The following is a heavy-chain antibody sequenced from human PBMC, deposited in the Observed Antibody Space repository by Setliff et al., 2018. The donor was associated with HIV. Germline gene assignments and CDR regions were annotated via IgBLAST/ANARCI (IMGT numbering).Heavy chain of an antibody. J-gene: IGHJ4*02. CDR1: GGSISSGSYF. Sequence: SETLSLTCTVSGGSISSGSYFWNWVRQPAGKGLEWIGRIYSSWITNYNPSLKSRLTISLDTSKNQFSLQVTSVTAADTAVYYCARDPYCPNTCYEDFTFDSWGQGTLVTVSS. V-gene: IGHV4-61*02. CDR3: ARDPYCPNTCYEDFTFDS. CDR2: IYSSWIT. D-gene: IGHD2-8*01.